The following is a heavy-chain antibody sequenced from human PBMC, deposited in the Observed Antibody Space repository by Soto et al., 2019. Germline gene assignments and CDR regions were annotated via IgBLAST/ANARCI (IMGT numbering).Heavy chain of an antibody. D-gene: IGHD3-10*01. CDR3: ARNHYGSGTYSAFNI. CDR2: IYPGDSNT. Sequence: GESLKISCKGSEYSFTSYWLAWVRQMPGKGLEWMGIIYPGDSNTRYSPSFQGQVTISADKSISTAYLQWSSLKASDTAIYYCARNHYGSGTYSAFNIWGQGTMVTVSS. CDR1: EYSFTSYW. J-gene: IGHJ3*02. V-gene: IGHV5-51*01.